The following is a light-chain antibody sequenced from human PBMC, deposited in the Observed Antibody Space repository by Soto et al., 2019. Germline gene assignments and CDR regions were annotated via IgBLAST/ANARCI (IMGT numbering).Light chain of an antibody. V-gene: IGLV1-44*01. CDR1: TSNIGSNT. J-gene: IGLJ3*02. CDR2: SNN. CDR3: AAWDDSLKGVV. Sequence: QSVLTQPPSASGTPGQRVTISCSGSTSNIGSNTVNWYQQLPGTAPKLLIFSNNLRPSGVPDRFSGSKSGTSASLAISGLQSEDEADYYCAAWDDSLKGVVFGGGTKVTVL.